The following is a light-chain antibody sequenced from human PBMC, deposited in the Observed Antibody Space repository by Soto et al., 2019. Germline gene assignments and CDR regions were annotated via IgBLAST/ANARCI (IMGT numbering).Light chain of an antibody. CDR3: QQYYSAPQA. Sequence: DIQMTQSPSSVSASVGDRVTITCRASQGISSWLAWYQQKPGKAPNLLIYAASSLQSGVPSRFSGGGAETDFTLTISSLQPEDSATYYCQQYYSAPQAFGGGTKVEI. J-gene: IGKJ4*01. CDR1: QGISSW. V-gene: IGKV1-12*01. CDR2: AAS.